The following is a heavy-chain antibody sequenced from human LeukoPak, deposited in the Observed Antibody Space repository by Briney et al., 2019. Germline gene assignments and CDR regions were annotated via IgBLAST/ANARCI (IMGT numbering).Heavy chain of an antibody. CDR2: ISYDGSNK. V-gene: IGHV3-30*18. Sequence: PGGSLRLSCAASGFTFSSYGMHWVRQAPGKGLEWVAVISYDGSNKYYADSVKGRFTISRDNSKNTLYLQMNSLRAEDTAVYYCAKSPGQDSYQDYGSGSSYFDYWGQGTLVTVSS. CDR3: AKSPGQDSYQDYGSGSSYFDY. J-gene: IGHJ4*02. CDR1: GFTFSSYG. D-gene: IGHD3-10*01.